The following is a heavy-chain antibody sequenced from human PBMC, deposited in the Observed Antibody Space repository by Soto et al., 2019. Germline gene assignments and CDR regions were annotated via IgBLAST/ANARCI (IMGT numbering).Heavy chain of an antibody. CDR2: IYYSGST. D-gene: IGHD4-17*01. CDR3: ARDNYGDTYYLDY. V-gene: IGHV4-30-4*01. Sequence: SETLSLTCTVSGCSISSGAYYWSWVRQPPGKGLEWIGYIYYSGSTYYNPSLKSRVTISVDTSKNQFSLKLSSVTATDTAVYYCARDNYGDTYYLDYWGQGTLVTVSS. J-gene: IGHJ4*02. CDR1: GCSISSGAYY.